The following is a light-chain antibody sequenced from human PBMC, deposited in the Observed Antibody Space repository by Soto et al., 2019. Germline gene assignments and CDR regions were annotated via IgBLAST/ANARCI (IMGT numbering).Light chain of an antibody. J-gene: IGLJ2*01. CDR2: DVS. V-gene: IGLV2-14*03. Sequence: QSALTQPASVSGSPGQSITISCTGTSSDVGGYNHVSWYQQHPGKVPKLMIYDVSNRPSGVSARFSGSKSGNTASLTISGLQAEDEADYYCSSYTSSSTMVFGGGTKLTVL. CDR1: SSDVGGYNH. CDR3: SSYTSSSTMV.